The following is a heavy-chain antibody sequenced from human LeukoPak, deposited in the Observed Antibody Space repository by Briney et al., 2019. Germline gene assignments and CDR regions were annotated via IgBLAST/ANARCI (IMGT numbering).Heavy chain of an antibody. CDR1: GGSFSGYY. CDR2: INHSGST. V-gene: IGHV4-34*01. CDR3: ARLADCSSSSCRSFDY. D-gene: IGHD2-2*01. Sequence: PSETLSLTCAVYGGSFSGYYWSWIRQPPGKGLEWIGEINHSGSTNYNPSLKSRVTISVDTSKNQFSLKLSSVTAADTAVYYCARLADCSSSSCRSFDYWGQGTLVTVSS. J-gene: IGHJ4*02.